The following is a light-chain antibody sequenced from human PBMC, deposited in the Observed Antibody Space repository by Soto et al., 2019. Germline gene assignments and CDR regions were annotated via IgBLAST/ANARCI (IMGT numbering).Light chain of an antibody. V-gene: IGKV3-15*01. Sequence: LFMTQSPATLSVSLWEIATLSWRASQTVSRNLAWYQQRPGQAPRLLIYDISNRATGVPARFSGSGSETEFTLTIRSLQSEDFAVYFCQQYNNWPSFGQGTRLEIK. J-gene: IGKJ5*01. CDR3: QQYNNWPS. CDR1: QTVSRN. CDR2: DIS.